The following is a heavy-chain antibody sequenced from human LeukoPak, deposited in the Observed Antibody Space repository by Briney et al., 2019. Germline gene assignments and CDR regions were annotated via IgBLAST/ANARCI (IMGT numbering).Heavy chain of an antibody. CDR2: INSDGSST. D-gene: IGHD2-2*01. CDR1: GFTFSSYW. V-gene: IGHV3-74*01. J-gene: IGHJ4*02. CDR3: ARVTVVPADYFDY. Sequence: GGSLRLSCAASGFTFSSYWMHWVRQAPGKGLVWVSRINSDGSSTSYADSVKGRFTISRDNAKNTLYPQMNSLRAEDTAVYYCARVTVVPADYFDYWGQGTLVTVSS.